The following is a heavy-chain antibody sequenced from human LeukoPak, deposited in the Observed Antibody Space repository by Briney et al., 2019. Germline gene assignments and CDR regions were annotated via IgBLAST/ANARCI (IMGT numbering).Heavy chain of an antibody. Sequence: PGGSLRLSCAASGFTFSGYWMHWVRQAPGKGLEWVSTISDSGGSTYYADSVKGRFTISRDNSKSTLYLQMNSLRAEDTAVYYCGRYYVMDVWGQGTSVTVSS. CDR2: ISDSGGST. V-gene: IGHV3-23*01. CDR3: GRYYVMDV. CDR1: GFTFSGYW. J-gene: IGHJ6*02.